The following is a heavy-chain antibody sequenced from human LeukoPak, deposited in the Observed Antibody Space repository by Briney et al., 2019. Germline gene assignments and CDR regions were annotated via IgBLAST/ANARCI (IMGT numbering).Heavy chain of an antibody. Sequence: GGSLRPSCAASGFTFTNYVMSWVRQAPGKGLEWVSGISDSGGSTYYADSVKGRFTISRDNSKNTLYLQMNSLRAEETAVYSCAKGPLGDVDYWGQGTLVTVSS. D-gene: IGHD4-17*01. CDR1: GFTFTNYV. CDR2: ISDSGGST. J-gene: IGHJ4*02. V-gene: IGHV3-23*01. CDR3: AKGPLGDVDY.